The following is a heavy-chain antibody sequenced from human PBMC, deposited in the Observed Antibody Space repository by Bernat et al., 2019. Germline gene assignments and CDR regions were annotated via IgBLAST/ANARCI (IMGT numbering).Heavy chain of an antibody. J-gene: IGHJ5*02. CDR2: IYYSWST. V-gene: IGHV4-39*01. CDR3: ARTYYDFWGGYYPNNWFDP. D-gene: IGHD3-3*01. CDR1: GGSISSSSYY. Sequence: QLQLQESGPGLVKPSETLSLTCTVSGGSISSSSYYWGWIRQPPGKGLEWIGSIYYSWSTYYNPSLKSRVTISVDTSKNQFSLKLSSVTAADTAVYYCARTYYDFWGGYYPNNWFDPWGQGTLVTVSS.